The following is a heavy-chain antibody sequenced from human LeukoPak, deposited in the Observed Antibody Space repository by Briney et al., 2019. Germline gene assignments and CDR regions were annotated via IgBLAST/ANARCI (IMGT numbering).Heavy chain of an antibody. CDR1: GFTFSSYG. J-gene: IGHJ6*02. CDR3: EKDIEGSSWYFSRYYYGMDV. V-gene: IGHV3-30*18. Sequence: PGGSLRLSCAASGFTFSSYGMHWVRQAPGKGLEWVAVISYDGSNKYYADSVKGRFTISRDNSKNTLYLQMNSLRAEDTAVYYCEKDIEGSSWYFSRYYYGMDVWGQGTTVTVSS. D-gene: IGHD6-13*01. CDR2: ISYDGSNK.